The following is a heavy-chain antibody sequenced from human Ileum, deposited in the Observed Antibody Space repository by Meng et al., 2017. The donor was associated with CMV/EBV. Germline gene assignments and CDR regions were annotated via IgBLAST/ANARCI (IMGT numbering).Heavy chain of an antibody. D-gene: IGHD2-15*01. Sequence: VQLQGSGPGLVKPSQTLSLTCTVSGGSISSGDYYWSWIRQPPGKGLEWIGYIYYSGSTYYNPSLKSRVTISVDTSKNQFSLKLSSVTAADTAVYYCARQRGYCSGGSCYHFDYWGQGTLVTVSS. J-gene: IGHJ4*02. CDR2: IYYSGST. V-gene: IGHV4-30-4*08. CDR1: GGSISSGDYY. CDR3: ARQRGYCSGGSCYHFDY.